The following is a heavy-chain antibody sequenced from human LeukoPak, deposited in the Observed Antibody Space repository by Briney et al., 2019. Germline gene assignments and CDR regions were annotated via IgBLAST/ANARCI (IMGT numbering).Heavy chain of an antibody. CDR1: GFTVSSNY. CDR2: IYSGGST. V-gene: IGHV3-53*01. J-gene: IGHJ3*02. D-gene: IGHD1-26*01. Sequence: PGGSLRLSCAASGFTVSSNYVSWVRQAPGKGLEWVSIIYSGGSTFYADSVKGRFTISRDNSKNTLYLQMNSLRAEDTAVYYCARGGSYLSAFDIWGQGTTVTVSS. CDR3: ARGGSYLSAFDI.